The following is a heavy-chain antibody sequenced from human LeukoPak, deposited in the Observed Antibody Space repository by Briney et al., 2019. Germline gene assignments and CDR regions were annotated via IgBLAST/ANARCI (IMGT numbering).Heavy chain of an antibody. V-gene: IGHV4-59*01. CDR3: ARVGRGDHTWGSYSCDH. Sequence: PSETLSLTCTVSGDSSSSYYWSWLRQPPGEGLEWIGYISSSVMTSYNPSLKSRVTISVDTSKNQFSLKLNSVTAADTAVYYCARVGRGDHTWGSYSCDHWGRGTLVSVSS. CDR2: ISSSVMT. J-gene: IGHJ4*02. D-gene: IGHD3-16*01. CDR1: GDSSSSYY.